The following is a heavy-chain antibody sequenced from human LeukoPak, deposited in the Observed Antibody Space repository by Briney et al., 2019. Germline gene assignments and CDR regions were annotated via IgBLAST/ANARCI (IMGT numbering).Heavy chain of an antibody. J-gene: IGHJ4*02. CDR2: FNSDARSA. D-gene: IGHD4-17*01. CDR3: ARGRYYLDS. Sequence: GGSLRLSCAASGFTFSSYAMHWVRHAPGKGLVWVSRFNSDARSAYYADSVKGRFTISRDNAKNTLYLQMNSLRAEDTAVYYCARGRYYLDSWGQGTLVTVSS. CDR1: GFTFSSYA. V-gene: IGHV3-74*01.